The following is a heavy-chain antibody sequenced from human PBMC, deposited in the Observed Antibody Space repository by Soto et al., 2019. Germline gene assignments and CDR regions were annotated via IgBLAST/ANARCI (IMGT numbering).Heavy chain of an antibody. CDR1: GFPFSASW. D-gene: IGHD2-21*01. V-gene: IGHV3-7*03. CDR2: IKEDGTRQ. Sequence: LRVSCAASGFPFSASWMTWVRQAPGKGLEWVATIKEDGTRQHYEDSVKGRFTISRDNAKNAMYLQLNNLKTEDTALYYCVSLVGTVNWGQGTLVTVSS. CDR3: VSLVGTVN. J-gene: IGHJ4*02.